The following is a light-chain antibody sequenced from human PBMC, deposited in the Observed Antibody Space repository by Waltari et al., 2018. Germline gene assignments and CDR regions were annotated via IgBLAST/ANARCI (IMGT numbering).Light chain of an antibody. CDR1: AGSVSTTHN. J-gene: IGLJ3*02. CDR2: STN. V-gene: IGLV8-61*01. CDR3: VLYMGGGIL. Sequence: QTVVTQEPSFSVSPGGTVTLTCGLQAGSVSTTHNPSWYQQTPGQAPRPLIYSTNTRSSGVPDRISGSILGNKAALTSTGAQADDESDYYCVLYMGGGILFGGGTKLTVL.